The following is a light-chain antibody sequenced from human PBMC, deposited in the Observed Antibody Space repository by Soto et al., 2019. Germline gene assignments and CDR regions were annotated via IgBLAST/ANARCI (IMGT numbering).Light chain of an antibody. J-gene: IGKJ1*01. V-gene: IGKV1-5*01. Sequence: DLQMTQSPSTLSASVGDRVTITCRASQSISSWLAWYQQKPGKAPNLLIYDASSLESGVPSRFSVSGSGTEFTLPISSLQPDDFATDDCQQYKGFWTFGQGTKVDIK. CDR3: QQYKGFWT. CDR1: QSISSW. CDR2: DAS.